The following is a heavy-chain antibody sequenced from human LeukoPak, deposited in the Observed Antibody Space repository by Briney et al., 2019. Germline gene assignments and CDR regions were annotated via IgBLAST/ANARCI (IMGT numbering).Heavy chain of an antibody. CDR1: GFTFSSYS. Sequence: GGSLRLSCAASGFTFSSYSMNWVRQAPGKGLEWVSYISSSSSTIYYADSVKGRFTISRDNAKNSLYLQMNSLRAEDTAVYYCARALRYSSGWYFDYWGQGTLVTVSS. CDR2: ISSSSSTI. J-gene: IGHJ4*02. V-gene: IGHV3-48*04. D-gene: IGHD6-19*01. CDR3: ARALRYSSGWYFDY.